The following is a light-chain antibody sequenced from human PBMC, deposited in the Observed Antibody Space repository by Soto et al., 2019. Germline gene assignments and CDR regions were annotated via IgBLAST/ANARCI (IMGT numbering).Light chain of an antibody. CDR1: SSNIGAGYE. CDR2: GNS. J-gene: IGLJ1*01. CDR3: QSYDSSLSPRYV. Sequence: QSVLTQPPSVSGAPGQRVTISCTGSSSNIGAGYEVHWYQQLPGTAPKLLIYGNSNRPSGVPDRFSGSKSGTSASLAITGLQAEDEADYYCQSYDSSLSPRYVFGTGTKLTV. V-gene: IGLV1-40*01.